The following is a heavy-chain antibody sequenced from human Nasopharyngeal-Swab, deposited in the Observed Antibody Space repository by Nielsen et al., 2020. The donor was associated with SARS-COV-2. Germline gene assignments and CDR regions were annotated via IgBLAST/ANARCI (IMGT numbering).Heavy chain of an antibody. J-gene: IGHJ6*02. CDR3: ARLPHCGGDCPPDV. CDR2: IYPGDSDT. Sequence: GESLKISCTGSGYSFTSYWIGWVRQLPGKGLEWMGIIYPGDSDTIYSHSFEGQVTISADMSINTAYLQWSSLKASDTAIYFCARLPHCGGDCPPDVWGQGTSVTVSS. CDR1: GYSFTSYW. D-gene: IGHD2-21*02. V-gene: IGHV5-51*01.